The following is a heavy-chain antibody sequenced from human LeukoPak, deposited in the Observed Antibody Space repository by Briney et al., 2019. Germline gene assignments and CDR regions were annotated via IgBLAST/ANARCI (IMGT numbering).Heavy chain of an antibody. CDR2: IKQDGSEK. V-gene: IGHV3-7*01. CDR3: AREGRLYYDFWSGYPNYFDY. D-gene: IGHD3-3*01. Sequence: GGSLRLSCAASGFTFSSYAMSWVRQAPGKGLEWVANIKQDGSEKYYVDSVKGRFTISRDNAKNSLYLQMNRLRAEDTAVYYCAREGRLYYDFWSGYPNYFDYWGQGTLVTVSS. CDR1: GFTFSSYA. J-gene: IGHJ4*02.